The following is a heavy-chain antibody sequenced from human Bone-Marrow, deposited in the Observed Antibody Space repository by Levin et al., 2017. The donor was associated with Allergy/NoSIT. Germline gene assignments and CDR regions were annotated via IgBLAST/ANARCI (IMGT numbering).Heavy chain of an antibody. CDR2: IVPIVGTD. Sequence: ASVKVSCELSGDSFDSYAISWVRQAPGQGLEWVGGIVPIVGTDYYAQQFRGRATVIADTSTNTISLDLRSLTSDDTAVYFCVRDGYMMQSQGSPTAFDTWGQGTTVIVSS. J-gene: IGHJ3*02. CDR1: GDSFDSYA. D-gene: IGHD5-12*01. V-gene: IGHV1-69*06. CDR3: VRDGYMMQSQGSPTAFDT.